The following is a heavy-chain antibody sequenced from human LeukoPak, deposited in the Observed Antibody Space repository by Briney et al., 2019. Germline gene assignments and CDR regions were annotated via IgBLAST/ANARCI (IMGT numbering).Heavy chain of an antibody. CDR3: ARHAAVAGRMDFDY. D-gene: IGHD6-19*01. CDR2: IYYNGNF. V-gene: IGHV4-39*01. CDR1: GGSISSSSYY. J-gene: IGHJ4*02. Sequence: SKTLSLTCSVSGGSISSSSYYWGWIRQPPGKGLEWIGSIYYNGNFYYNPSLKSRVTMPADTSKNQFSLRLTSMTAADTAVYYCARHAAVAGRMDFDYWGQGTLVTVSS.